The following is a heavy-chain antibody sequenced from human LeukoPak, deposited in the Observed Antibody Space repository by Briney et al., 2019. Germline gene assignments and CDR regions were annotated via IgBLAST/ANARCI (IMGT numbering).Heavy chain of an antibody. Sequence: GGSLRLSCAASGFTFSSYSMNWVRQAPGKGLEWVSSISSISDYIYYADSVKGRFTISRDNSKNTLYLQINSLRVEDTAVFYCARIGYSSSSNDYWGQGTLVTVSS. CDR3: ARIGYSSSSNDY. V-gene: IGHV3-21*01. CDR1: GFTFSSYS. CDR2: ISSISDYI. D-gene: IGHD6-6*01. J-gene: IGHJ4*02.